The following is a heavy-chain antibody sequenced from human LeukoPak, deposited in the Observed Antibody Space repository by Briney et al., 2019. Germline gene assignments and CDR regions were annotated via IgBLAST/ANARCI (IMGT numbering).Heavy chain of an antibody. J-gene: IGHJ4*02. D-gene: IGHD3-22*01. CDR2: INPNSGGT. CDR1: GYTFTGYY. Sequence: GASVKVSCKASGYTFTGYYMHWVRQAPGQGLEWMGWINPNSGGTNYAQKFQGRVTMTRDTSISTAYIELSRLRSDDTAVYYCARDRYYDSSGYYYRYFDYWGQGTLVTVSS. V-gene: IGHV1-2*02. CDR3: ARDRYYDSSGYYYRYFDY.